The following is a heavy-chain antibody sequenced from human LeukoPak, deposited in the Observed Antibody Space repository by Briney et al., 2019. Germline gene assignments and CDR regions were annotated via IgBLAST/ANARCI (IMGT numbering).Heavy chain of an antibody. J-gene: IGHJ3*02. CDR1: GGSFSGYY. D-gene: IGHD5-18*01. CDR2: INHSGST. CDR3: ARGRYGLAFDI. V-gene: IGHV4-34*01. Sequence: HSQTLSLTCAVYGGSFSGYYWSWIRQPPGKGLEWIGEINHSGSTNYNPSLKSRVTISVDTSKNQFSLKLSSVTAADTAVYYCARGRYGLAFDIWGQGTMVTVSS.